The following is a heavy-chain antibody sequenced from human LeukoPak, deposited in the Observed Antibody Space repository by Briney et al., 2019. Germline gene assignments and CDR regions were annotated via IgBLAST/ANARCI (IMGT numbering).Heavy chain of an antibody. J-gene: IGHJ6*03. CDR3: ARGGYSGYDSVYYMDV. Sequence: PSQTLSLTCTVSGGSISSYYWSWIRQPPGQGLERIGYIYYSGSTNYNPSPKSRVTISVDTSKNQFSLKLSSVTAADTAVYYCARGGYSGYDSVYYMDVWGKGTTVTVSS. CDR2: IYYSGST. V-gene: IGHV4-59*01. D-gene: IGHD5-12*01. CDR1: GGSISSYY.